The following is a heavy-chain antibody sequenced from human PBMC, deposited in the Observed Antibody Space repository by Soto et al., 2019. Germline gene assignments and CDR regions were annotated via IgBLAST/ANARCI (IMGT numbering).Heavy chain of an antibody. J-gene: IGHJ3*02. CDR1: GGTFSSYA. D-gene: IGHD1-7*01. Sequence: QVQLVQSGAEVKKPGSSVKVSCKASGGTFSSYAISWVRQAPGQGLEWMGGIIPIFGTANYAQKFQGRVTITEDESTSTAYMGVSSLRSEDTAVYYCARDRDNWNYRDAFNIWGQGTMVTVSS. CDR3: ARDRDNWNYRDAFNI. V-gene: IGHV1-69*12. CDR2: IIPIFGTA.